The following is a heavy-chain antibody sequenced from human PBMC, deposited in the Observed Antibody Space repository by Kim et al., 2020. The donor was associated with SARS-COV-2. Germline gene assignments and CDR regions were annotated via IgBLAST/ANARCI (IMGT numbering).Heavy chain of an antibody. Sequence: SETLSLTCAVYGGSFSGYYWSWIRQPPGKGLEWIGEINHSGSTNYNPSLKSRVTISVDTSKNQFSLKLSSVTAADTAVYYCARRSSRRAGTYYYGMDVWGQGTTVTVSS. J-gene: IGHJ6*02. CDR3: ARRSSRRAGTYYYGMDV. V-gene: IGHV4-34*01. D-gene: IGHD6-19*01. CDR2: INHSGST. CDR1: GGSFSGYY.